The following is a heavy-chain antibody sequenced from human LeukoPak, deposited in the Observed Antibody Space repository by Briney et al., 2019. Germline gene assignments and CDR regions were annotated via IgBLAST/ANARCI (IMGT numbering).Heavy chain of an antibody. D-gene: IGHD6-13*01. V-gene: IGHV1-2*02. J-gene: IGHJ4*02. CDR2: INPNSGGT. CDR3: ARDLRSISWYEARGYFDY. CDR1: GYTFTGYY. Sequence: ASVKVSCKASGYTFTGYYMHWVRQAPGQGLEWMGWINPNSGGTNYAQKFQGRVTMTRDTSISTAYMELSRLRSDDTAVYYCARDLRSISWYEARGYFDYWGQGTLVTVSS.